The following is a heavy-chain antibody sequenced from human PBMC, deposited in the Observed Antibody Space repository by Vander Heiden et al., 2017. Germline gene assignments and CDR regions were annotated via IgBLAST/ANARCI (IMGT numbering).Heavy chain of an antibody. Sequence: EVQLLESGGGLVQPGGSLRLSCAASGFTFSSYAMGWVRQAPGKGLEWVSSISGSGGSTYYAASVKGRFTISRDNSKSTLYLQMNSLRAEDTALYYCAKDKQITMIVVVIGGGFDYWGQGTLVTVSS. D-gene: IGHD3-22*01. CDR3: AKDKQITMIVVVIGGGFDY. CDR1: GFTFSSYA. J-gene: IGHJ4*02. CDR2: ISGSGGST. V-gene: IGHV3-23*01.